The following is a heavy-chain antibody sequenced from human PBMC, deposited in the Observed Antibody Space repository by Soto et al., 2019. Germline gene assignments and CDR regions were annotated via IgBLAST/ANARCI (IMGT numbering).Heavy chain of an antibody. V-gene: IGHV4-4*02. D-gene: IGHD4-17*01. Sequence: SETLSLTCSFSDCSISSSNWWSWVRQPPGKGLEWIGEIYHSGSTNYNPSLKSRVTISVDKSKNQFSLKLSSVTAADTAVYYCARATVTLDYWGQGTLVTVSS. CDR1: DCSISSSNW. CDR2: IYHSGST. CDR3: ARATVTLDY. J-gene: IGHJ4*02.